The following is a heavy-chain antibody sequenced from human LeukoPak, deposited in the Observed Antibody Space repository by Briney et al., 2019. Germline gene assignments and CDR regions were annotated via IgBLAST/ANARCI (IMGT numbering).Heavy chain of an antibody. V-gene: IGHV1-46*03. D-gene: IGHD1-26*01. CDR2: INPSGGST. J-gene: IGHJ4*02. CDR3: ARKSSGSYYFDY. CDR1: GYTFTRYY. Sequence: ASVKVSCKASGYTFTRYYMHWVRQAPGQGVEGMGIINPSGGSTSYAQNFQGRVTMTSDTSTSTVYMELYRLRSEDAAVYYCARKSSGSYYFDYWGEGALVTVSS.